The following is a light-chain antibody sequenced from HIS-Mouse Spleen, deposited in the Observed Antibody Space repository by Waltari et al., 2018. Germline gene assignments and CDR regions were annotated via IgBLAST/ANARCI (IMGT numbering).Light chain of an antibody. CDR3: YSTDSSGNHRV. CDR2: EDS. V-gene: IGLV3-10*01. CDR1: ALPKQY. Sequence: SYELTQPPSVSVSPGQTARITCSRDALPKQYAHWYQQKSGQASVLVIYEDSNRPSGIPERFSGSSSGTMATLTISGAQVEDEADYYCYSTDSSGNHRVFGGGTKLTVL. J-gene: IGLJ2*01.